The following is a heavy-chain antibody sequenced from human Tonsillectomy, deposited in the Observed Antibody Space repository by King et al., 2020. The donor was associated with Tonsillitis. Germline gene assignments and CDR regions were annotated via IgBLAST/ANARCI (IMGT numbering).Heavy chain of an antibody. V-gene: IGHV1-69*01. CDR2: LIPILGTP. CDR1: GGIFSSHA. CDR3: ARKNAGYSSSWYAFDI. Sequence: VQLVESGAEVKKPGSSVKVSCKASGGIFSSHAISWVRQAPGQGLEWMGGLIPILGTPNYAQKFQGRVSISADESTSTVYMELSSLRSEDTAVYFCARKNAGYSSSWYAFDIWGQGTMVTVSS. J-gene: IGHJ3*02. D-gene: IGHD6-13*01.